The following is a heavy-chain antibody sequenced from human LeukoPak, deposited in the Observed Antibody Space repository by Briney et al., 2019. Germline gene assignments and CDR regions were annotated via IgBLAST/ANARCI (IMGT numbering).Heavy chain of an antibody. V-gene: IGHV4-4*07. D-gene: IGHD3-22*01. J-gene: IGHJ4*02. CDR1: GGSISGYY. CDR2: IYTRGST. CDR3: ARVDSSGYHEPFDY. Sequence: SETLSLTCTVSGGSISGYYWSWIRQPAGKGLEWTGRIYTRGSTNYNPSLKRRVTMSVDTSKNQFSLKLSSVTAADTAVYYCARVDSSGYHEPFDYWGQGTLLTLSS.